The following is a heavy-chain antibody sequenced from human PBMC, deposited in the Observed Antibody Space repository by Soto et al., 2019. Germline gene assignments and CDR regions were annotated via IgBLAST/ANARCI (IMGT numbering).Heavy chain of an antibody. CDR3: ARDGLEWLYYMDV. V-gene: IGHV3-33*01. Sequence: PGGSLRLSCAASGFTFSSYGMHWVRQAPGKGLEWVAVIWYDGSNKYYADSVKGRFTISRDNSKNTLYLQMNSLRAEDTAVYYCARDGLEWLYYMDVWGKGTTVTVSS. J-gene: IGHJ6*03. D-gene: IGHD3-3*01. CDR2: IWYDGSNK. CDR1: GFTFSSYG.